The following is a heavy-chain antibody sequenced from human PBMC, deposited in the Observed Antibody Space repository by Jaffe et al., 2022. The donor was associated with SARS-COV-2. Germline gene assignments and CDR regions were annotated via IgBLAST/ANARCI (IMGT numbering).Heavy chain of an antibody. CDR2: ISFDGSKK. V-gene: IGHV3-30*04. D-gene: IGHD1-26*01. J-gene: IGHJ6*03. CDR3: ARENWELVELHSYYMDV. Sequence: QVQLVESGGGVVQPGRSLRLSCAASGFTFSSYAMHWVRQAPGKGLEWVAVISFDGSKKYYADSVKGRFTISRDNSKNTLSLQMNSLRAEDTAVYYCARENWELVELHSYYMDVWGKGTTVTVSS. CDR1: GFTFSSYA.